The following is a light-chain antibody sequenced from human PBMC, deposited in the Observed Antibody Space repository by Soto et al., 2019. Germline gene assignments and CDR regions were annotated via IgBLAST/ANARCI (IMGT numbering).Light chain of an antibody. CDR2: EVS. CDR3: SSYTSRSDLYV. Sequence: QSALTQPASVSGSPGQSITISCTGTYTDIGGYDYVSWYQQHPGRTPKFIIYEVSNRPSGVSSRFSGSKSGNTASLTISGLQAEDEAYYYCSSYTSRSDLYVFGTGTQLTVL. V-gene: IGLV2-14*01. CDR1: YTDIGGYDY. J-gene: IGLJ1*01.